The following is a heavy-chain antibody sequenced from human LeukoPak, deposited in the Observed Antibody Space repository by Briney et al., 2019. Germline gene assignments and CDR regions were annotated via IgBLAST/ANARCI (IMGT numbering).Heavy chain of an antibody. J-gene: IGHJ3*02. Sequence: SETLSLTCTVSGGSISSGSYYWSWIRQPAGKGLEWIGRIYTSGSTNYNPSLKSRVTMSVDTSKNQFSLKLSSVTAADTAVYYCAREVAIFGVVINSGAFDIWGQGTMVTVSS. CDR2: IYTSGST. D-gene: IGHD3-3*01. CDR1: GGSISSGSYY. V-gene: IGHV4-61*02. CDR3: AREVAIFGVVINSGAFDI.